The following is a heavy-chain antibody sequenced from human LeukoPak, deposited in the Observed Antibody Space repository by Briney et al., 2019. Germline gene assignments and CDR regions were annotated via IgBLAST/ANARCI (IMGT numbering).Heavy chain of an antibody. CDR3: VREVHASFDY. J-gene: IGHJ4*02. V-gene: IGHV3-23*01. Sequence: GGSLRLSCAVSGITLNNYDMTWVRQAPGRGLEWVAGISDSGGTTKYADSVKGRFTISRDNPKNTLYLQMNSLRAEDTAVYYCVREVHASFDYWGQGTPVTVSS. CDR1: GITLNNYD. D-gene: IGHD2-2*01. CDR2: ISDSGGTT.